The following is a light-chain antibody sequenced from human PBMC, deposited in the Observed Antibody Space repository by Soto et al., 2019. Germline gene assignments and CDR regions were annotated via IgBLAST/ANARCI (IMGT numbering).Light chain of an antibody. J-gene: IGKJ2*01. Sequence: ESVLTQSPGTLSLSPGERATLSCRASQSVTNRYFAWYQQRPCQAPRLLIYGISNRATGIPDRFSGSGSGTVFTLTISSLEPEDFVVYYCQQYSSLPHTFGQGTKLEVK. CDR2: GIS. V-gene: IGKV3-20*01. CDR1: QSVTNRY. CDR3: QQYSSLPHT.